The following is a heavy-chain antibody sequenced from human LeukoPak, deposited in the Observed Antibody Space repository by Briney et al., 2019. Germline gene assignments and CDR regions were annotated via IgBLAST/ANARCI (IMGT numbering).Heavy chain of an antibody. V-gene: IGHV1-2*02. Sequence: ASVKVSCKASGYTFTSYGISWVRQAPGQGLEWMGWINPNSGGTNYAQKFQGRVTMTRDTSISTAYMELSRLRSDDTAVYYCARVFVFGVDWLLFDIWGQGTMVTVSS. CDR1: GYTFTSYG. CDR3: ARVFVFGVDWLLFDI. D-gene: IGHD3-9*01. J-gene: IGHJ3*02. CDR2: INPNSGGT.